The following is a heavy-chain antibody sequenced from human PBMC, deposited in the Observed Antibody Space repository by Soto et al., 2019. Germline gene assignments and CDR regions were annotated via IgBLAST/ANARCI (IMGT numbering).Heavy chain of an antibody. CDR2: IYKSATT. CDR1: GDSISNLDYF. D-gene: IGHD7-27*01. J-gene: IGHJ5*01. Sequence: SETLSLTFSVSGDSISNLDYFWAWIRQPPGQALEYIGYIYKSATTYYNPSFESRVAISVDTSKSQFSLNVTSVTAADTAVYFCARGRYCLTGRCFPNWFDSWGQGALVTVSS. CDR3: ARGRYCLTGRCFPNWFDS. V-gene: IGHV4-30-4*01.